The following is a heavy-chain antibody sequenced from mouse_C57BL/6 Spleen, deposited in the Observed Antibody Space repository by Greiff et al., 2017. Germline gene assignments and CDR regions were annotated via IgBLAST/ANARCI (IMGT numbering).Heavy chain of an antibody. CDR1: GYAFSSSW. D-gene: IGHD2-4*01. CDR3: ARGPYDYGWFAY. Sequence: VQLQQSGPELVKPGASVKISCKASGYAFSSSWMNWVKQRPGKGLEWIGRIYPGDGDTNYNGKFKGKATLTADKSSSTAYMQLSSLTSEDSAVYFCARGPYDYGWFAYWGQGTLVTVSA. J-gene: IGHJ3*01. V-gene: IGHV1-82*01. CDR2: IYPGDGDT.